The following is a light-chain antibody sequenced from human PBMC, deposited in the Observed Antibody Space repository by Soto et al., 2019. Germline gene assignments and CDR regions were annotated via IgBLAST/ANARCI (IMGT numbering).Light chain of an antibody. Sequence: DIQMTQSPSSLSASVGDRVTITCRASQSITSSLNWYQHKLGKAPKILIYAASSLQSGVPSRFSGSGSGTDFTLTISSLQPEDFETYYCQESNSTPQTFGQGTKVDIK. V-gene: IGKV1-39*01. CDR3: QESNSTPQT. CDR2: AAS. J-gene: IGKJ1*01. CDR1: QSITSS.